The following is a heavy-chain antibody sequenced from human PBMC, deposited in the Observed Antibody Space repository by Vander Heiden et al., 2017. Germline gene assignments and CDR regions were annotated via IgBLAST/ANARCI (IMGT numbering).Heavy chain of an antibody. J-gene: IGHJ4*02. CDR2: ISGSGGRK. CDR3: AKDVWELLGFGLDY. V-gene: IGHV3-23*01. D-gene: IGHD1-26*01. Sequence: EVQLLESGGGLVQPGGSLRLSCAAFGFTFSRYAMSWVRQAPGKGLEWVSAISGSGGRKYYADAVKGRFTISRDNSKNTLYRQMKRMRAEETAVYYFAKDVWELLGFGLDYWGQGTMVTVYS. CDR1: GFTFSRYA.